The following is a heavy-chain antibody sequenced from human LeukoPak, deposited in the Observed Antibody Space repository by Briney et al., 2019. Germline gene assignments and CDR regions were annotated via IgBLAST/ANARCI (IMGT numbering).Heavy chain of an antibody. D-gene: IGHD2-2*01. V-gene: IGHV1-69*13. CDR3: ARERDTRPYQLLSGGWFDP. CDR2: IIPILGTA. J-gene: IGHJ5*02. Sequence: GASVKVSCKASGGTFSSYAISWVRQAPGQGLEWMGGIIPILGTANYAQKFQGRVTITADESTSTAYMELSSLRSEDTAVYYCARERDTRPYQLLSGGWFDPWGQGTLVTVSS. CDR1: GGTFSSYA.